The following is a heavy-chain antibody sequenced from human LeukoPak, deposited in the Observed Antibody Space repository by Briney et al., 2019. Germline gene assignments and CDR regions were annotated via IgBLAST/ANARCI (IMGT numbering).Heavy chain of an antibody. D-gene: IGHD1-26*01. CDR3: ASGGATSFDY. CDR1: GFTFDDYG. CDR2: INWNGGST. J-gene: IGHJ4*02. V-gene: IGHV3-20*04. Sequence: GGSLRLSCAASGFTFDDYGMSWVRQAPGKGLEWVSGINWNGGSTGYADSVKGRFTISRDNAKNSMYLQMNSLRAEDTAVYYCASGGATSFDYWGQGTLVTVSS.